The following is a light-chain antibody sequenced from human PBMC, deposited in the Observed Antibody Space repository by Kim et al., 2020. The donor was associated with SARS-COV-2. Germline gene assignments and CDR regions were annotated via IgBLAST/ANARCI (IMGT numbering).Light chain of an antibody. CDR2: AAS. CDR3: QQSNNFPST. CDR1: QGIGNW. J-gene: IGKJ5*01. V-gene: IGKV1-12*01. Sequence: DVQMTQSPSSVSASVGDTVTITCRASQGIGNWLAWYQQKPGKAPKLLIYAASALQSGVPSRFSGSGSGTEFTLTIRSLQPEDVATYFCQQSNNFPSTFGQGTRLEIK.